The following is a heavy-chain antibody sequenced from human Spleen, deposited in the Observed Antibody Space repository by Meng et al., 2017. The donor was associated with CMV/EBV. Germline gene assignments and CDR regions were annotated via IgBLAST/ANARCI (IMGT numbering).Heavy chain of an antibody. CDR3: ACDFGYCSSTSCYPPHGMDV. CDR1: GYTFTSYG. Sequence: ASVKVSCKASGYTFTSYGISWVRQAHGQGLEWMGWISAYNGNTNYAQKLQGRVTMTTDTSTSTAYMELRSLRSDDTAVYYCACDFGYCSSTSCYPPHGMDVWGQGTTVTVSS. V-gene: IGHV1-18*01. J-gene: IGHJ6*02. D-gene: IGHD2-2*01. CDR2: ISAYNGNT.